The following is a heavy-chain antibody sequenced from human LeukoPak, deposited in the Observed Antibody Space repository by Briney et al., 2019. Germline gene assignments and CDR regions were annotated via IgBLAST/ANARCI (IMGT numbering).Heavy chain of an antibody. CDR3: ARDSRAGYSSGCPF. J-gene: IGHJ4*02. CDR1: GYTFTGYY. V-gene: IGHV1-2*02. Sequence: ASVKISCKASGYTFTGYYMHWVRQAPGQGLEWMGWINPNSGGTNYAQKFQGRVTMTRDTSISTAYMELSRLRSDDTAVYYCARDSRAGYSSGCPFWGQGTLVTVSS. CDR2: INPNSGGT. D-gene: IGHD6-19*01.